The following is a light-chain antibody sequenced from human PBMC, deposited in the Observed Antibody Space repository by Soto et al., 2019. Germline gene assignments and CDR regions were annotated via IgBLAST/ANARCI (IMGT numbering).Light chain of an antibody. V-gene: IGKV3-11*01. Sequence: EIVLKQSPATLSSFPGDRFTLSCRASQYINTRLAWYQHRPGQAPRLLIYQTSLRAAGIPARFSASGSGTDFTLTISDVQPEDFALYYCDERQSWPRTFGQGSMGDIK. CDR2: QTS. J-gene: IGKJ1*01. CDR3: DERQSWPRT. CDR1: QYINTR.